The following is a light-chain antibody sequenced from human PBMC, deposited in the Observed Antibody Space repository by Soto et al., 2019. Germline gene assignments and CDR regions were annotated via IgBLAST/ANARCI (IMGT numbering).Light chain of an antibody. Sequence: SYELTQPSSVSVSQGQTASITCSGDKLGDKYACWYQQKPGQSPVVVIYQDTKRPSGIPERFSGSNSGNTATLTISGTQAMDEADYYCQAWDSNTPGVFGTGTKVTVL. CDR2: QDT. V-gene: IGLV3-1*01. CDR1: KLGDKY. CDR3: QAWDSNTPGV. J-gene: IGLJ1*01.